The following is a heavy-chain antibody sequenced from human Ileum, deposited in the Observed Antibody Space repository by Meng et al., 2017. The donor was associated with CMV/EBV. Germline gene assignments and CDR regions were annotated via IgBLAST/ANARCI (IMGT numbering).Heavy chain of an antibody. V-gene: IGHV4-4*07. CDR2: IYVSGST. J-gene: IGHJ4*02. CDR3: ARVQDHGLLDS. Sequence: QQEACAGRLGTPAATPFPASGFSCDSSSIHWVSWVRQPAGKGLEWIGGIYVSGSTNYNSSLRSRITMSVYKAKNQFSLNLNSVTAADTAVYYCARVQDHGLLDSWGQGTLVTVSS. CDR1: CDSSSIHW. D-gene: IGHD1-14*01.